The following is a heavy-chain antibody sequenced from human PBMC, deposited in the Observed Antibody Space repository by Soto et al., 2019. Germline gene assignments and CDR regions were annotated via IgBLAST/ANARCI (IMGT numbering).Heavy chain of an antibody. J-gene: IGHJ6*02. D-gene: IGHD2-2*01. CDR2: IIPIFGTA. CDR1: GGTFSSYA. Sequence: VKVSCKASGGTFSSYAISWVRQAPGQGLEWMGGIIPIFGTANYAQKFQGRVTITADESTSTAYMELSSLRSEDTAVYYCARFGGMRGYQLLPGYYYYGMDVWGQGTTVTVSS. V-gene: IGHV1-69*01. CDR3: ARFGGMRGYQLLPGYYYYGMDV.